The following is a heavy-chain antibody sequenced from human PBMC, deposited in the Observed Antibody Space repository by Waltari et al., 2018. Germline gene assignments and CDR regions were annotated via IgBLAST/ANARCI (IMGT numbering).Heavy chain of an antibody. CDR3: ARAGGVQGVISHWFDP. CDR2: INHSGSN. Sequence: QVQLQQWGAGLLKPSETLSLTCAVYGGSFSGYYWSWIREPPGKGREWIGEINHSGSNNANPPLECWVTIAVEAATNQFSLKLSAVTAVDTAVYYCARAGGVQGVISHWFDPWGQGTLVTVSS. J-gene: IGHJ5*02. V-gene: IGHV4-34*01. CDR1: GGSFSGYY. D-gene: IGHD3-10*01.